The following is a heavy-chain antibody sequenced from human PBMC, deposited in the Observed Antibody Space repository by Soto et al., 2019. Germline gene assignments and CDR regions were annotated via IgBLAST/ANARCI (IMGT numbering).Heavy chain of an antibody. CDR1: GYTFINHG. Sequence: QVQLVQSGAEAKRPRASVKVSCKASGYTFINHGISWVRQARGQGLEWMGWISTFNGNTVFAQKLADRVTLTTDTSTTTAYMELRSLTSDDTAIYFCARHRPRRENEPPQPWVAMDAWGQGSTVTVSS. D-gene: IGHD1-1*01. CDR2: ISTFNGNT. V-gene: IGHV1-18*01. J-gene: IGHJ6*02. CDR3: ARHRPRRENEPPQPWVAMDA.